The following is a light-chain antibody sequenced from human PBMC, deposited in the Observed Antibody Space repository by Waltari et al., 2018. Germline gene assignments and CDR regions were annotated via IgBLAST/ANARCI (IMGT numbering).Light chain of an antibody. CDR3: QQYNNNSPFA. CDR1: QSVASW. J-gene: IGKJ3*01. V-gene: IGKV1-5*03. CDR2: KAS. Sequence: ITCRASQSVASWVAWYQQKPGKAPKLLIYKASTLESGVPSRFSGSGSGTEFTLSITSLQPDDFATYYCQQYNNNSPFAFGPGTRVDIK.